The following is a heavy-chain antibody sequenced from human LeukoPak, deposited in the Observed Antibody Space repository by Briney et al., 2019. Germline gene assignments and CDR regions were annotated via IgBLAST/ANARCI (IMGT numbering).Heavy chain of an antibody. CDR3: ARDLYPYGSGSYYLNDY. D-gene: IGHD3-10*01. CDR2: ISGSGGST. CDR1: GFTFSSYA. Sequence: GGSLRLSCAASGFTFSSYAMSWVRQAPGKGLEWVSAISGSGGSTYYADSVKGRFTISRDNSKNTLYLQMNSLRAEDTAVYYCARDLYPYGSGSYYLNDYWGQGTLVTVSS. J-gene: IGHJ4*02. V-gene: IGHV3-23*01.